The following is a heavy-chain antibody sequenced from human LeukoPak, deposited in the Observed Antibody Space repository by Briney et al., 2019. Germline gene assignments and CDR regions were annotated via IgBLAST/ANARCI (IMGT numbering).Heavy chain of an antibody. J-gene: IGHJ4*02. V-gene: IGHV3-66*01. CDR3: ARGIAAAGIVGVFDC. D-gene: IGHD6-13*01. CDR2: IYSSGNT. CDR1: GFTLSSNH. Sequence: PGRSLRLSCAASGFTLSSNHMSCVRPAPGKGLEWVSVIYSSGNTHYADSVKGRFTISRDNSKNTLYLQMNSLRAEDTAVYYCARGIAAAGIVGVFDCWGQGTLVTVSS.